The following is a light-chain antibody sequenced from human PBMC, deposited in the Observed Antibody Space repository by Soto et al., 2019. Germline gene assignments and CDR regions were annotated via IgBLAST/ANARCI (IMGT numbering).Light chain of an antibody. J-gene: IGKJ1*01. CDR1: QSVLYSSNSKNY. Sequence: DIVMTQSPDSLAVSLGEGATINCKSSQSVLYSSNSKNYLAWYQQKPGQPPKLLIYWASTRESGVPDRFSGSGSGTDFTLTISSLQAEDVAVYYCQQYYSTPPTFGQGTKVEV. CDR2: WAS. V-gene: IGKV4-1*01. CDR3: QQYYSTPPT.